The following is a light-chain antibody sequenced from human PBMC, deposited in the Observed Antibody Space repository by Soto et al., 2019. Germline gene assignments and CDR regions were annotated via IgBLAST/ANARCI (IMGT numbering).Light chain of an antibody. Sequence: SVLTQPASVSGSPGQSITISCTGTSSDVGGYNYVSWYQQHPGKAPELMIYDVSNRPSGVSNRFSGSKSGNTASLTISGLQAEDEADYYCSSYTSSSTLVFGGGTKVTVL. J-gene: IGLJ3*02. CDR2: DVS. V-gene: IGLV2-14*01. CDR3: SSYTSSSTLV. CDR1: SSDVGGYNY.